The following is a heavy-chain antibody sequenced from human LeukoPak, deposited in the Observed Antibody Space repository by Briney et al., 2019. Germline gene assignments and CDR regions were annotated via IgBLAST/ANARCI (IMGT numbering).Heavy chain of an antibody. CDR1: GFSVSNNY. J-gene: IGHJ4*02. V-gene: IGHV3-48*01. CDR3: ARVWSSGWPDPKANFDY. Sequence: GGSLRLSCAVSGFSVSNNYMNWVRQAPGKGLEWVSYISSSSSTIYYADSVKGRFTISGDNAKNSLYLQMNSLRAEDTAVYYCARVWSSGWPDPKANFDYWGQGTLVTVSS. CDR2: ISSSSSTI. D-gene: IGHD6-19*01.